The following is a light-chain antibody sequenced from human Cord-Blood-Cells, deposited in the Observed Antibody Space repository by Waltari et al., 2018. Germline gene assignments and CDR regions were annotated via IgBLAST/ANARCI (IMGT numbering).Light chain of an antibody. CDR2: KAS. Sequence: DIQMTQSPSTLPASVGDRVTIPCRASQSISSWLAWYHQKPGKAPKLLIYKASSLESGVPSRFRGSGSGTEFTRTISSRQPDDFATYYCQQYNSYSWTFGQGTKVEIK. CDR3: QQYNSYSWT. CDR1: QSISSW. J-gene: IGKJ1*01. V-gene: IGKV1-5*03.